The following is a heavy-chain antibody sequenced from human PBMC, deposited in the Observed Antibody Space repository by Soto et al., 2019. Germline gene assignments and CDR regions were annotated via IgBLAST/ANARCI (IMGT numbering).Heavy chain of an antibody. CDR3: ARGQVVAAQH. Sequence: PSETLSLTCTVSGGSVSSGSYYWSWIRQPPGKGLEWIGYIYYSGSTNYNPSLKSRVTISVDTSKNQFSLKLSSVTAADTAVYYCARGQVVAAQHWGQGTLVTASS. CDR2: IYYSGST. CDR1: GGSVSSGSYY. J-gene: IGHJ4*02. V-gene: IGHV4-61*01. D-gene: IGHD2-15*01.